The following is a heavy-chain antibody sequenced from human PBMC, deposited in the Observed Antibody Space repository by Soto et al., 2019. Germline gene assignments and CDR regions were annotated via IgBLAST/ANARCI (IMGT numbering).Heavy chain of an antibody. V-gene: IGHV4-39*02. CDR2: IYNTGNT. J-gene: IGHJ5*02. CDR3: VRDEMYAGEFTPKFDR. D-gene: IGHD2-8*01. Sequence: SETLYLTCTVSDDSLRSSYHYWAWILQLPGKGLEWIRSIYNTGNTDYYPSRKSRVSIAVDMATNEISLRLRAESIADTAVYYCVRDEMYAGEFTPKFDRWGQGALVTVSS. CDR1: DDSLRSSYHY.